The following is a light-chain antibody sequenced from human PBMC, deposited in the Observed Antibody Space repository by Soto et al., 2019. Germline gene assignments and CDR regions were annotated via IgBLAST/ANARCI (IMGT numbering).Light chain of an antibody. CDR3: LQAAQSPLT. J-gene: IGKJ5*01. CDR2: LAS. V-gene: IGKV2-28*01. Sequence: IMLTRSPFYLPVTPGEPASISFRSSHSLLQSNGNNHLDWYLQRPGESRQLLPYLASSRASGVPDWFSGSGSGTEFSLEISRVEAEDVWVYYCLQAAQSPLTFGQGTRLEIK. CDR1: HSLLQSNGNNH.